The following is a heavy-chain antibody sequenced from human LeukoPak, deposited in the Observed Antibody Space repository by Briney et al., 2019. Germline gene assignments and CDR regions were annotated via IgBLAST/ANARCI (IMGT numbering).Heavy chain of an antibody. CDR1: GFTFSDYY. CDR3: AKRDYGSGSYDKKYYFDY. CDR2: ISSSGSTI. J-gene: IGHJ4*02. Sequence: GGSLRLSCAASGFTFSDYYMSWIRQAPGKGLEWVSYISSSGSTIYYADSVKGRFTISRDDAKNSLYLQMNSLRAEDTAVYYCAKRDYGSGSYDKKYYFDYWGQGTLVTVSS. D-gene: IGHD3-10*01. V-gene: IGHV3-11*01.